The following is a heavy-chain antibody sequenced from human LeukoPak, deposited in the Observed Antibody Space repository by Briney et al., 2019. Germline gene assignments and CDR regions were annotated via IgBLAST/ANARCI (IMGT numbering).Heavy chain of an antibody. V-gene: IGHV3-23*01. D-gene: IGHD3-22*01. J-gene: IGHJ4*02. Sequence: GSLRLSRAASGFTFSSYAMSWVRQAPGKGLEWVSAISGSGGSTYYADSVKGRFTISRDNSKNTLYLQMNSLRAEDTAVYYCAKLFSYYDSSGYCDYWGQGTLVTVSS. CDR2: ISGSGGST. CDR1: GFTFSSYA. CDR3: AKLFSYYDSSGYCDY.